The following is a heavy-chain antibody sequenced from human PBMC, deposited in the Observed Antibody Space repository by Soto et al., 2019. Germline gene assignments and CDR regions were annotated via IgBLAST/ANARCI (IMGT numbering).Heavy chain of an antibody. Sequence: GESLKISCKGSGYSFTSYWIGWVRQMPGKGLEWMGIIYPGDSDTRYSPSFQGQVTISADKSISTAYLQWSSLKASDTAMYYCARLGTARSYSYGMDVWGQGTTVTVSS. J-gene: IGHJ6*02. CDR3: ARLGTARSYSYGMDV. CDR2: IYPGDSDT. D-gene: IGHD6-6*01. V-gene: IGHV5-51*01. CDR1: GYSFTSYW.